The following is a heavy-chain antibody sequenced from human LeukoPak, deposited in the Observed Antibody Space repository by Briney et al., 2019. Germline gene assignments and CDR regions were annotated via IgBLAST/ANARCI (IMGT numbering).Heavy chain of an antibody. J-gene: IGHJ6*02. CDR1: GFTFSSYA. CDR3: AREGEYSSSWADYYYYGMDV. V-gene: IGHV3-30-3*01. D-gene: IGHD6-13*01. CDR2: ISYDGSNK. Sequence: PGGSLILSCASSGFTFSSYAMHWVRPAPGKGLGWVAVISYDGSNKYYADSVKGRFTISRDNSKNTLYLQMNSLRAEDTAVYYCAREGEYSSSWADYYYYGMDVWGQGTTVTVSS.